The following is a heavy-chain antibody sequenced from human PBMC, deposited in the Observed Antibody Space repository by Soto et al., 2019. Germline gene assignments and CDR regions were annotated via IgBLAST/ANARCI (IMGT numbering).Heavy chain of an antibody. J-gene: IGHJ3*02. CDR2: ISGGGGSI. V-gene: IGHV3-23*01. CDR1: GVTFSSYS. D-gene: IGHD2-15*01. Sequence: EVQLLESGGGLVQPGGSLRLSCAASGVTFSSYSMSWVRQAPGKGLEWGSYISGGGGSIYYADSVKGRFTISRDNSKNMVYLQMNSLRAEDTAIYYCAKDAYCSGGSCYDSRLAFAIWGQGTVVTVSS. CDR3: AKDAYCSGGSCYDSRLAFAI.